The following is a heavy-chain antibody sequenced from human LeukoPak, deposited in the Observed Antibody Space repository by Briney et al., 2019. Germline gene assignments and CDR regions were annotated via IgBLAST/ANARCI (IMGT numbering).Heavy chain of an antibody. V-gene: IGHV4-34*01. CDR3: ARGRFVYDSSGYAY. CDR1: GGSFSGYY. CDR2: IYYSGST. J-gene: IGHJ4*02. D-gene: IGHD3-22*01. Sequence: SETLSLTCAVYGGSFSGYYWSWIRQPPGKGLEWIGYIYYSGSTYYNPSLKSRVTISVDTSKNQFSLKLSSVTAADTAVYYCARGRFVYDSSGYAYWGQGTLVTVSS.